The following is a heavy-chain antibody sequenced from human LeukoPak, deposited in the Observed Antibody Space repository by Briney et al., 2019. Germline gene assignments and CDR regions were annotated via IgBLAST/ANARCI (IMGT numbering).Heavy chain of an antibody. CDR1: GFTFSNYN. D-gene: IGHD6-19*01. J-gene: IGHJ4*02. Sequence: GGSLRLSCAASGFTFSNYNMTWVRQAPGKGLEWVSTIYIGGSTYYADSVKGRFTISRDNSKNTLYLQMNSLRAEDTAVYYCARDRAVPGRGYYFDCWGQGTLVTVSS. V-gene: IGHV3-53*01. CDR2: IYIGGST. CDR3: ARDRAVPGRGYYFDC.